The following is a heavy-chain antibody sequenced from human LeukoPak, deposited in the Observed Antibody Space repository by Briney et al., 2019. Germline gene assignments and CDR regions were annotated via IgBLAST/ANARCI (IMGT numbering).Heavy chain of an antibody. CDR2: INHSGST. J-gene: IGHJ1*01. V-gene: IGHV4-34*01. CDR3: AEGYCSSTSCYRNFQH. D-gene: IGHD2-2*02. CDR1: GGSFSGYY. Sequence: PSETLSLTCAVYGGSFSGYYWSWIRQPPGKGLEWIGEINHSGSTNYNPSLKSRVTISVGTSKNQFSLKLSSVTAADTAVYYCAEGYCSSTSCYRNFQHWGQGTLVTVSS.